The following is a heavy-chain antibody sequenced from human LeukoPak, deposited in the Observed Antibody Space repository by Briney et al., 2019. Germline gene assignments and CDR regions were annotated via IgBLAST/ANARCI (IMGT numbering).Heavy chain of an antibody. V-gene: IGHV4-59*01. CDR2: IYYGGST. CDR1: GGSISSYY. D-gene: IGHD1-26*01. Sequence: QPSETLSLTCTVSGGSISSYYWSWIRQPPGKGLEWIGYIYYGGSTNYNPSLKSRATISVDTSKNQLSLKLNSVTIADTAIYYCARVVGATLHYYMDVWDKGTTVTVSS. CDR3: ARVVGATLHYYMDV. J-gene: IGHJ6*03.